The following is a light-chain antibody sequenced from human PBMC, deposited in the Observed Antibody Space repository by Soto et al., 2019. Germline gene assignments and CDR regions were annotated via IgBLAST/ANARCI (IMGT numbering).Light chain of an antibody. Sequence: QSALTQPASVSGSPGQSITISCTGTRSDVGGYNYVSWYQQHPGKDPKLMIYEVSNRPSGVSNRFSGSKSGNTASLTISGLQAEDEADYYCSSYTSSSTLIVFGTGTKLTFL. CDR1: RSDVGGYNY. CDR3: SSYTSSSTLIV. V-gene: IGLV2-14*01. J-gene: IGLJ1*01. CDR2: EVS.